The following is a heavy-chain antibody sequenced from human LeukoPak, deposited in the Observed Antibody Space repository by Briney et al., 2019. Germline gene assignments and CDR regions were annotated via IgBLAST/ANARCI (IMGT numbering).Heavy chain of an antibody. J-gene: IGHJ4*02. D-gene: IGHD6-19*01. CDR2: ISGSGDST. CDR3: AKVRYNSGWLFDY. CDR1: GFTFSSYA. Sequence: GGSLRLSCAASGFTFSSYAMTWVRQAPGKGLEWVSGISGSGDSTYYADSVEGRFTISRDNSKNTFYLQMNSLRAEDTAVYYCAKVRYNSGWLFDYWGQGTLVTVSS. V-gene: IGHV3-23*01.